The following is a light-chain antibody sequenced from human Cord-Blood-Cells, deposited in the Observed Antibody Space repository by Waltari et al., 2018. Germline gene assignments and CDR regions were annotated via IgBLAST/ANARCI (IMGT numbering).Light chain of an antibody. CDR1: SSDVGGSNY. Sequence: QSALTQPASVSGSPGQSITIACTGTSSDVGGSNYVPWYQQHPGKAPNLMIYDVSNRPSGVSNRFSGSKSGNTASLTISGLQAEDEADYYCSSYTSSSTYVFGTGTKVTVL. CDR2: DVS. J-gene: IGLJ1*01. V-gene: IGLV2-14*01. CDR3: SSYTSSSTYV.